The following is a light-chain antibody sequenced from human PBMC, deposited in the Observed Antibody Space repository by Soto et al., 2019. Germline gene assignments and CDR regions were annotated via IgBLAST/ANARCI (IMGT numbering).Light chain of an antibody. CDR2: GAY. CDR1: QSVSSN. CDR3: QQYNNWPRT. V-gene: IGKV3-15*01. J-gene: IGKJ1*01. Sequence: EILMRPCPSTLPVASGGGGTLSCRASQSVSSNLEWYQQKPGQAPRLLIYGAYTRATGIPARFSGSGSGTEFTLTISSLQSEDFEVYYCQQYNNWPRTFGQGTQVEIK.